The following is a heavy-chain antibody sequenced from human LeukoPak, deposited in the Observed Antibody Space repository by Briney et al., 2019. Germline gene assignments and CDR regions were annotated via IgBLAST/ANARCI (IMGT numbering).Heavy chain of an antibody. CDR1: GFPFSSYG. J-gene: IGHJ4*02. Sequence: PGRSLRLPCAAPGFPFSSYGMHWVPQTPGKGLAWVGIIWPDGSNKYYAGPVKARFTISIGNSNNTLYLQMNSLRAEDTAVYYCARVSGSFSGGFDYWGQGTLVTVSS. CDR2: IWPDGSNK. V-gene: IGHV3-33*01. D-gene: IGHD1-26*01. CDR3: ARVSGSFSGGFDY.